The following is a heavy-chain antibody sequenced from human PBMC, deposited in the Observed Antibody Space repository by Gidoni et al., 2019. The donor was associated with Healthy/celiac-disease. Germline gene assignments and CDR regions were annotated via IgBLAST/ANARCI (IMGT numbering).Heavy chain of an antibody. D-gene: IGHD3-22*01. CDR2: IRSKANSYAT. J-gene: IGHJ4*02. CDR3: TTPPEGEYDSSGYYAFDFDY. V-gene: IGHV3-73*01. CDR1: GFTFSGPP. Sequence: EVQLVESGGGLVQPGGSLKLSCAASGFTFSGPPMHWVRQASGKGLGWVARIRSKANSYATAYAASVKGRFTISRDDSKNTAYLQMNSLKTEETAVYYCTTPPEGEYDSSGYYAFDFDYWGQGTLVTVSS.